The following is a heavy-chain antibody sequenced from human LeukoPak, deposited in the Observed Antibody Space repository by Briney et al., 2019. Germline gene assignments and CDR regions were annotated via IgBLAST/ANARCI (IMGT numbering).Heavy chain of an antibody. CDR2: IYYSGST. Sequence: SETLSLTCTVSGGSISSSSYYWGWIRQPPGKGLEWIGSIYYSGSTYYNPSLKSRVTISVDTSKNQFSLKLSSVTAADTAVYYCARVKNPRSAKPYYYGSGYFDYWGQGTLVTVSS. J-gene: IGHJ4*02. CDR3: ARVKNPRSAKPYYYGSGYFDY. CDR1: GGSISSSSYY. V-gene: IGHV4-39*07. D-gene: IGHD3-10*01.